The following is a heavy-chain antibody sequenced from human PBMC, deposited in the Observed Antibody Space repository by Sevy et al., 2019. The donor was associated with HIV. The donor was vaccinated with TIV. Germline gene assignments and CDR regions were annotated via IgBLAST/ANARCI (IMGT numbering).Heavy chain of an antibody. D-gene: IGHD1-20*01. CDR3: ASLYNGFDY. V-gene: IGHV3-30*04. CDR1: GFTFSSYA. Sequence: GGSLRLSCAASGFTFSSYAMHWVRQAPGKGLEWVADIIYDGSKKYYADSVKGRFTISRDNSKNTLYLQLNSLRAEDTAVYYCASLYNGFDYWGQGTLVTVSS. CDR2: IIYDGSKK. J-gene: IGHJ4*02.